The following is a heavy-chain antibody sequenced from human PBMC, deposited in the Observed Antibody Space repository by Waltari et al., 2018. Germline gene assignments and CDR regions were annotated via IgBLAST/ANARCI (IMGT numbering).Heavy chain of an antibody. CDR3: ARGTYCSGGSCYSGSADY. CDR2: IIPIFGTA. Sequence: QVQLVQSGAEVKKPGSSVKVSCKASGGTFSSYAISWVRQAPGQGLEWMGMIIPIFGTANYAQKFQCRVTITADKSTSTADMELSSLRSEDTAVYYCARGTYCSGGSCYSGSADYWGQGTLVTVSS. D-gene: IGHD2-15*01. J-gene: IGHJ4*02. V-gene: IGHV1-69*08. CDR1: GGTFSSYA.